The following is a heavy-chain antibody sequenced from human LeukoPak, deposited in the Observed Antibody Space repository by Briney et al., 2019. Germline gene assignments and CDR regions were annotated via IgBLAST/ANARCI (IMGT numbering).Heavy chain of an antibody. D-gene: IGHD7-27*01. CDR2: ISAYNGNT. V-gene: IGHV1-18*01. CDR3: ARWEGLTVDAFDI. CDR1: GYTFTSYG. Sequence: GASVTVSCTASGYTFTSYGISWVRQAPGQGLEWMGWISAYNGNTNYAQKLQGRVTMTTDTSTSTAYMDLRSLRSDDTAVYYCARWEGLTVDAFDIWGQGTMVTVSS. J-gene: IGHJ3*02.